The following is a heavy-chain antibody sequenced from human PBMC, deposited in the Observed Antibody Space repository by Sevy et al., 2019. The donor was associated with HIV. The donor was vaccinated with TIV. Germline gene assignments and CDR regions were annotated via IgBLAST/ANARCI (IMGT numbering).Heavy chain of an antibody. D-gene: IGHD2-8*01. CDR1: GFTPSTYG. CDR2: IGYDGSNK. J-gene: IGHJ4*02. Sequence: GGSLRLSCAASGFTPSTYGMHWVRQAPGKGLEWVAVIGYDGSNKYYSDSVKGRFTISRDNSKNKQFLQMDSLRAEDTAVYYCARDPRMYGDYLLAYFDSWGQGTLVTVSS. CDR3: ARDPRMYGDYLLAYFDS. V-gene: IGHV3-33*01.